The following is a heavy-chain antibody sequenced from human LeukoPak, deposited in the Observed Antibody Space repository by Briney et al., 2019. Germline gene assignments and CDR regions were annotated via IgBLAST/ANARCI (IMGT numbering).Heavy chain of an antibody. V-gene: IGHV3-33*01. J-gene: IGHJ5*02. CDR3: ARAPTNYYDSSGQTT. Sequence: EGSLRLSCAASGFTFSSYGMHWVRQAPGKGLEWVAVIWYDGSNKYYADSVKGRFTISRDNSKNTLYLQMNSLRAEDTAVYYCARAPTNYYDSSGQTTWGQGTLVTVSS. D-gene: IGHD3-22*01. CDR1: GFTFSSYG. CDR2: IWYDGSNK.